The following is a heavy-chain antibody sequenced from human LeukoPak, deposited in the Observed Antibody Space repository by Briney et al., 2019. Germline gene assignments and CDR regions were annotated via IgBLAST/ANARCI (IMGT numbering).Heavy chain of an antibody. D-gene: IGHD5-24*01. CDR1: GYSFDNYG. Sequence: ASVKVSCKASGYSFDNYGISWVRQAPGRGLEWMGWITAYNGNTHYAQKFQGRVTMTTAISTSTAYMELSSLRSEDTAVYYCARGPHGSDPWGQGTLVTVSS. CDR2: ITAYNGNT. V-gene: IGHV1-18*01. J-gene: IGHJ5*02. CDR3: ARGPHGSDP.